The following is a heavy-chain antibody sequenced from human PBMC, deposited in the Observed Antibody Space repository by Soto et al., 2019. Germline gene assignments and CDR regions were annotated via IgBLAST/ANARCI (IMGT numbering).Heavy chain of an antibody. D-gene: IGHD2-21*01. CDR2: IIPKLGSA. J-gene: IGHJ4*02. CDR1: GGGNLRDYR. Sequence: QVQLVQSGAEVKEPGSSVKVSCKASGGGNLRDYRTTWVRRAPGQGLEWMGGIIPKLGSANYAQNFQGRVTMTAAESTNTVYMELRSLRSDDTAVYYGARGGDGYNFGAGYWGQGTPVTVSS. CDR3: ARGGDGYNFGAGY. V-gene: IGHV1-69*01.